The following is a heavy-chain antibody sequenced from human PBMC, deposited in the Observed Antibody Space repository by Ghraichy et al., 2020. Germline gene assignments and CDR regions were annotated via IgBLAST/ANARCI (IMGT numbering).Heavy chain of an antibody. CDR2: ISSSSSYI. CDR1: GFTFSSYS. J-gene: IGHJ3*02. CDR3: ARDFDSSGYYYRFDI. Sequence: GGSLRLSCAASGFTFSSYSMNWVRQAPGKGLEWVSSISSSSSYIYYADSVKGRFTISRDNAKNSLYLQMNSLRAEDTAVYYCARDFDSSGYYYRFDIWGQGTMVTVSS. D-gene: IGHD3-22*01. V-gene: IGHV3-21*01.